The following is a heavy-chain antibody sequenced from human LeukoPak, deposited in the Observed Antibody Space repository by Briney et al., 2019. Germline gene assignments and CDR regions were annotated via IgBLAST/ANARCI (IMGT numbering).Heavy chain of an antibody. D-gene: IGHD3-22*01. J-gene: IGHJ3*02. Sequence: GASVKVSCKASGYTFTSYYMHWVRQAPGQGLEWMGWMNPNSGNTGYAQKFQGRVTMTRNTSISTAYMELSSLRSEDTAVYYCARRYYDSLDAFDIWGQGTMVTVSS. CDR3: ARRYYDSLDAFDI. CDR2: MNPNSGNT. CDR1: GYTFTSYY. V-gene: IGHV1-8*02.